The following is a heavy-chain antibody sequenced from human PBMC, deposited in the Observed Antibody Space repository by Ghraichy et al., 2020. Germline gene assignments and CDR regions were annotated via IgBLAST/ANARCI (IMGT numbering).Heavy chain of an antibody. D-gene: IGHD4-17*01. CDR3: ARVDSGRDYANYYYYYGMDV. CDR1: GGSISSYY. CDR2: IYYSGST. V-gene: IGHV4-59*01. J-gene: IGHJ6*02. Sequence: SETLSLTCTVSGGSISSYYWSWIRQPPGKGLEWVGYIYYSGSTNYNPSLKSRVTISVYTSKNQFSLKLSSVTAADTAVYYCARVDSGRDYANYYYYYGMDVWGQGTTVTVSS.